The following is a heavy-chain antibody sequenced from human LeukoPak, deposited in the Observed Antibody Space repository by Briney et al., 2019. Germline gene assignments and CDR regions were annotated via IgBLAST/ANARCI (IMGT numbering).Heavy chain of an antibody. CDR2: IYYSGST. CDR3: ASQGYCSGGSCRDY. V-gene: IGHV4-61*07. Sequence: IRQPPGXXXEWIGYIYYSGSTNYNPSLKSRVTISVDTSKNQFSLKLSSVTAADTAVYYCASQGYCSGGSCRDYWGQGTLVTVSS. J-gene: IGHJ4*02. D-gene: IGHD2-15*01.